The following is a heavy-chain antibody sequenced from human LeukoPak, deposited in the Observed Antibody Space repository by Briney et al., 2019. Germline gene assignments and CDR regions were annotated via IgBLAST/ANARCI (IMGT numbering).Heavy chain of an antibody. V-gene: IGHV1-69*01. J-gene: IGHJ4*02. Sequence: ASVNVSCKASGGTFSSNAISWVRQASGQGLEWMGGIIPIFGTANYAQKFQGRVTITADESTSTAYMELSSLRSEDTAVYYCARGSGGSYCSVAYWGQGTLVTVSS. CDR1: GGTFSSNA. CDR2: IIPIFGTA. D-gene: IGHD1-26*01. CDR3: ARGSGGSYCSVAY.